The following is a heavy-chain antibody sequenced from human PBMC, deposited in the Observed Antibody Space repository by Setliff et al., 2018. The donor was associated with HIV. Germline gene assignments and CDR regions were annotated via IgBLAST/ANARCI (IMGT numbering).Heavy chain of an antibody. Sequence: PGGSLRLSCAASGFTFDDYGMSWVRQGPGKGLEWVSGINWNGGSTGYADSVKGRFTISRDDSKDTLYLQMNSLRAEDTAVYYCAKEALGVMTASLDSWGQGTLVTVSS. CDR1: GFTFDDYG. CDR2: INWNGGST. CDR3: AKEALGVMTASLDS. J-gene: IGHJ4*02. D-gene: IGHD2-21*02. V-gene: IGHV3-20*04.